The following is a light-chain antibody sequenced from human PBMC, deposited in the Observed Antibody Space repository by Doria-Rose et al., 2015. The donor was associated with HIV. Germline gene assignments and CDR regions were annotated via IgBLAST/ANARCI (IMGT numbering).Light chain of an antibody. Sequence: DIRLTQSPESLGMSLGERATLNCKSNQSLLYTSKNYLAWYQQKPGQPPKLLIYWASTRQSGVPARFSGSGSGTDSTLTISSLEAEGVAVCYCQQYYDTPSFGPGATVDIK. CDR1: QSLLYTSKNY. CDR2: WAS. J-gene: IGKJ3*01. CDR3: QQYYDTPS. V-gene: IGKV4-1*01.